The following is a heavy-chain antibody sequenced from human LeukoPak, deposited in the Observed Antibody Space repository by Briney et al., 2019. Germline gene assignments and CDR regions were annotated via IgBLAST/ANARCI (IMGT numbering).Heavy chain of an antibody. D-gene: IGHD2-15*01. CDR3: ARGRYCSGGSCYPTVGFYDY. CDR1: GFTFSSYD. CDR2: ICTACDT. V-gene: IGHV3-13*01. Sequence: PGGSLRLSCAASGFTFSSYDMHWVRQATGKGLEWVSAICTACDTYYLGSVKGRFTISRENGKNSLYLQMNSLRAGDTAVYYCARGRYCSGGSCYPTVGFYDYWGQGTLVTVSS. J-gene: IGHJ4*02.